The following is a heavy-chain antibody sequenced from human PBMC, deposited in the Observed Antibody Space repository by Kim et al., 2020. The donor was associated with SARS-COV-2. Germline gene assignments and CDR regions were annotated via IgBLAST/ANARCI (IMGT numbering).Heavy chain of an antibody. V-gene: IGHV4-39*01. Sequence: SETLSLTCTVSGGSISSSSYYWGWIRQPPGKGLEWIGSIYYSGSTYYNPSLKSRVTISVDTSKNQFSLKLSSVTAADTAVYYCARMPSGGDCYIETWGQGTLVTVSS. CDR1: GGSISSSSYY. J-gene: IGHJ5*02. CDR3: ARMPSGGDCYIET. CDR2: IYYSGST. D-gene: IGHD2-21*02.